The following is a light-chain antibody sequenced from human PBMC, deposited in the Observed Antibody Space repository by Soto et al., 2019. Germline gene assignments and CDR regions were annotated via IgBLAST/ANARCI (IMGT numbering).Light chain of an antibody. V-gene: IGKV3-20*01. CDR1: QSVSSSD. Sequence: EVVLTQSPGTLSLSPGERATLSCRASQSVSSSDLAWYQQRPGQAPRLLIYGASTRATGLSDRFSGSGSGTDFTLTISRLEPEDFAVYYCQQYGSSGTFGQGTKVDIK. CDR2: GAS. J-gene: IGKJ1*01. CDR3: QQYGSSGT.